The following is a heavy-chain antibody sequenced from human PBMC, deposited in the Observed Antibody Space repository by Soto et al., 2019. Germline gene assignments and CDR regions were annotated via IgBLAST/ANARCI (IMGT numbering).Heavy chain of an antibody. CDR2: ISSSSGYI. Sequence: GGSLRLSCEASGFSFSTFSMNWVRQAPGKGLEYVSVISSSSGYIYYADSVKGRFTVSRDNARNTLFLQMSGLKSDDTAIYYCARDQQKYNPSFYHYYAMDLWSQGTTVTVSS. D-gene: IGHD1-20*01. CDR1: GFSFSTFS. V-gene: IGHV3-21*04. J-gene: IGHJ6*02. CDR3: ARDQQKYNPSFYHYYAMDL.